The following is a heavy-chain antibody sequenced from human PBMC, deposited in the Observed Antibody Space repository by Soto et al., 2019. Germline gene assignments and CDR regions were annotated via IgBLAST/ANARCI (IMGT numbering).Heavy chain of an antibody. CDR3: ARILEQRHYYHRNHV. CDR2: IIPIFGTA. D-gene: IGHD1-1*01. CDR1: GGTFSSYA. Sequence: VASVKVSCKASGGTFSSYAISWVRQAPGQGLEWMGGIIPIFGTANYAQKFQGRVTITADESTSTAYMELSSLRSEDTAVYYCARILEQRHYYHRNHVSGQATTVTVFS. J-gene: IGHJ6*02. V-gene: IGHV1-69*13.